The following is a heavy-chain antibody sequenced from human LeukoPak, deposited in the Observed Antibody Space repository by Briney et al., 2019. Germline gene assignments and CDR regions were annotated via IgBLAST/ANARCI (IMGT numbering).Heavy chain of an antibody. CDR2: IYTSGST. V-gene: IGHV4-4*07. CDR1: GGSISSYY. J-gene: IGHJ3*02. D-gene: IGHD6-19*01. CDR3: ARETQDSSGWYDLNAFDI. Sequence: SETLSLTCTVSGGSISSYYWSWIRQPAGKGLEWIGRIYTSGSTNYNPSLKGRVTMSVDTSKNQFSLKLSSVTAADTAVYYCARETQDSSGWYDLNAFDIWGQGTMVTVSS.